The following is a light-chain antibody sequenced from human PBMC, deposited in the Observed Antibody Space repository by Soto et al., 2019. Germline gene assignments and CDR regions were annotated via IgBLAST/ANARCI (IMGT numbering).Light chain of an antibody. CDR2: EVN. V-gene: IGLV2-14*01. CDR3: FSFTTTRTHV. J-gene: IGLJ1*01. CDR1: SSDIGAYDY. Sequence: QSALTQPASLSGSPGQSITISCTGTSSDIGAYDYVSWFQQHPGKAPKLMISEVNNRPSGVSNRFSGSKSGNTAYLTISGLQVEHEAEYFCFSFTTTRTHVFGTGTKVT.